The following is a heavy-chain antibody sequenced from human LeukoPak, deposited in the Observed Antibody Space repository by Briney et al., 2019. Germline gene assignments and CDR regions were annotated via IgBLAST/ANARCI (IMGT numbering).Heavy chain of an antibody. CDR1: GGSISSSSYY. J-gene: IGHJ6*03. Sequence: PSETLSLTCTVSGGSISSSSYYWGWIRQPPGKGLEWIGSIYYSGSTYYNPSLKSRVTISVDTSKNQFSLKLSSVTAADTAVYYCARDPFWSGYYNYYYYMDVWGKGTTVTVSS. D-gene: IGHD3-3*01. CDR3: ARDPFWSGYYNYYYYMDV. V-gene: IGHV4-39*07. CDR2: IYYSGST.